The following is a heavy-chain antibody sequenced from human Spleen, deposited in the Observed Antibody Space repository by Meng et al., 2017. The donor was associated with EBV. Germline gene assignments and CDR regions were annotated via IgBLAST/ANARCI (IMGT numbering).Heavy chain of an antibody. CDR3: ARHPGEYYSDTSGFETYFDS. D-gene: IGHD3-22*01. J-gene: IGHJ4*02. V-gene: IGHV1-69*01. CDR1: GYTFTGYY. CDR2: IVPIVGKS. Sequence: QVQLVQSGAEVKKPGASVKVSCKASGYTFTGYYMLWVRQAPGQGLEWMGAIVPIVGKSNYAERFNDRVIITADEFTSTAYLELSSLTFEDTAVYYCARHPGEYYSDTSGFETYFDSWGQGTMVTVSA.